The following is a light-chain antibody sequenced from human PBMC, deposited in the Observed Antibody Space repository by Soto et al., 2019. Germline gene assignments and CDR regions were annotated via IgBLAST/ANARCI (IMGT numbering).Light chain of an antibody. CDR1: SSDIGAGYD. J-gene: IGLJ1*01. CDR2: GNS. V-gene: IGLV1-40*01. CDR3: QSYDRSLSYV. Sequence: QSVLTQPPSVSGAPGQRVTISCTGSSSDIGAGYDVHWYQQLPRTAPKLLIYGNSNRPSGVPDRFSGSKSGTSASLAITGLQAEDEADYYCQSYDRSLSYVFGTGTKVT.